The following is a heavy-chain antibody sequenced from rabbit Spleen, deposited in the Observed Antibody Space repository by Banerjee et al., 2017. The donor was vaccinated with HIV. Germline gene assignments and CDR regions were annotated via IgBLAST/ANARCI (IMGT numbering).Heavy chain of an antibody. V-gene: IGHV1S45*01. J-gene: IGHJ4*01. D-gene: IGHD2-1*01. CDR2: INTGDGRT. CDR3: ARGSATMTMVITGYYLSL. CDR1: GFTISSSYW. Sequence: QEQLVVSGGGLVQPEGSLTLPCTASGFTISSSYWLCWVRQAPGKGLEWIGCINTGDGRTYSARGAKGRFTGSKTASTTVTLQMTSLTVADTATYFCARGSATMTMVITGYYLSLWGPGTLVTVS.